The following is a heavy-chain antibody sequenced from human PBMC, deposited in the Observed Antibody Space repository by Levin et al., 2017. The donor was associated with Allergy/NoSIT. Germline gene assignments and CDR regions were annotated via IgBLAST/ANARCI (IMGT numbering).Heavy chain of an antibody. D-gene: IGHD5-18*01. V-gene: IGHV3-23*01. Sequence: PGGSLRLSCAASGFTFSSYAMSWVRQAPGKGLEWVSAISGSGGSTYYADSVKGRFTISRDNSKNTLYLQMNSLRAEDTAVYYCAKDIGYSYGYRSSPIDYWGQGTLVTVSS. CDR2: ISGSGGST. CDR3: AKDIGYSYGYRSSPIDY. CDR1: GFTFSSYA. J-gene: IGHJ4*02.